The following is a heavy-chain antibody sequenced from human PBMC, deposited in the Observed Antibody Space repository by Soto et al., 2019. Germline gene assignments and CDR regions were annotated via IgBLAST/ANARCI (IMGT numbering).Heavy chain of an antibody. Sequence: AAVKVSCKASGYTFTGYYMQWVRQAPGQGLEWMGWINPNSGGTNYAQEFQGWVTLTRDTSISDAYMELSRLRSDDTAVDYCARDHTVDSSTWLRTNRKYYNYGMDAWGQGTMVTVSS. D-gene: IGHD6-13*01. CDR1: GYTFTGYY. CDR3: ARDHTVDSSTWLRTNRKYYNYGMDA. V-gene: IGHV1-2*04. CDR2: INPNSGGT. J-gene: IGHJ6*02.